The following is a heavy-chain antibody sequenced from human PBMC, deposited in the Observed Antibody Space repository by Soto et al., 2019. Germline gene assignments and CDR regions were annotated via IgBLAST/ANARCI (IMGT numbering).Heavy chain of an antibody. Sequence: EVQLVESGGGLVKPGGSLRLSCAASGLSYRAYSLHWIRQAPGKGLEWVSSISSGSNYKYYADSVKGRFTISRENAKSSLFLQMDSLRAEDTAVYYCASGESTYGDYASRFDSSGQGTLVSVSS. CDR3: ASGESTYGDYASRFDS. J-gene: IGHJ4*02. D-gene: IGHD4-17*01. CDR2: ISSGSNYK. V-gene: IGHV3-21*02. CDR1: GLSYRAYS.